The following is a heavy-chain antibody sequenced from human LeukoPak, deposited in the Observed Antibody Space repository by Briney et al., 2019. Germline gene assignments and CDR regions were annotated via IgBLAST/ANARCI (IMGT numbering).Heavy chain of an antibody. V-gene: IGHV4-59*01. CDR2: IYYSGST. J-gene: IGHJ4*02. D-gene: IGHD5-24*01. CDR3: ARARWLQKYYFDY. Sequence: TSETLSLTCTVSGGSISSYYWSWIRQPPGKGLEWIGYIYYSGSTNYNPSLKSRFTISVDTSKNQFSLKLSSVTAADTAVYYCARARWLQKYYFDYWGQGTLVTVSS. CDR1: GGSISSYY.